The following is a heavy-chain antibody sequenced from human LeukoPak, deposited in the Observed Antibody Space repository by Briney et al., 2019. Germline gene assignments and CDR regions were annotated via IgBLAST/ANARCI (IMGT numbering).Heavy chain of an antibody. CDR1: GFTFSSYS. D-gene: IGHD3-10*01. CDR3: AREVEYGSGNEVYYFDY. J-gene: IGHJ4*02. V-gene: IGHV3-48*04. CDR2: ISSSSSTI. Sequence: PGGSLRLSCAASGFTFSSYSMNWVRQAPGKGLEWVSYISSSSSTIYYADSVKGRFTISRDNAKNSLYLQMNSLRAEDTAVYYCAREVEYGSGNEVYYFDYWGQGTLVTVSS.